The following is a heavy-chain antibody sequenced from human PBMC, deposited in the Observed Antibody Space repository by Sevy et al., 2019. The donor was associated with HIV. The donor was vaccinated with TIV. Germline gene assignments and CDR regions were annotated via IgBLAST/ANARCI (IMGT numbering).Heavy chain of an antibody. J-gene: IGHJ4*02. CDR3: AREGYYDFWSGYPYFDY. CDR1: GFTFSSYS. Sequence: GGSLRLSCAASGFTFSSYSMNWVRQAPGKGLEWVSPISSSSSYIYYADSVKGRFTISRDNAKNSLYLQMNSLRAEDTAVYYCAREGYYDFWSGYPYFDYWGQGTLVTVSS. D-gene: IGHD3-3*01. V-gene: IGHV3-21*01. CDR2: ISSSSSYI.